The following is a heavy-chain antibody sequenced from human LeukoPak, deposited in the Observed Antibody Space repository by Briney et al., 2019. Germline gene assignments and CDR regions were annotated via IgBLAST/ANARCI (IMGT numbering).Heavy chain of an antibody. CDR3: ARESIWRDYKGFDY. CDR2: INPNSGGT. V-gene: IGHV1-2*02. Sequence: ASVKVSCKASGYTFTGYYMHWVRQAPGQGLEWMGWINPNSGGTNYAQKFQGRVTMTRDTSISTAYMELSRLRSDDTAVYYCARESIWRDYKGFDYWGQGTLVTVSS. J-gene: IGHJ4*02. CDR1: GYTFTGYY. D-gene: IGHD4-11*01.